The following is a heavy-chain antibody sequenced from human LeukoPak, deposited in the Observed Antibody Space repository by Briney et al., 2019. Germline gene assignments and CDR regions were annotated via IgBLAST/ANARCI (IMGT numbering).Heavy chain of an antibody. CDR1: GYTFTSYG. CDR3: ARDPPYYDSSGYYAF. V-gene: IGHV1-18*01. D-gene: IGHD3-22*01. Sequence: ASVKVSCTASGYTFTSYGISWVRQAPGQGLEWMGWISAYNGNTNYAQKLQGRVTMTTDTSTTTAYMELRSLRSDDTAVYYCARDPPYYDSSGYYAFWGQGTLVTVSS. CDR2: ISAYNGNT. J-gene: IGHJ4*02.